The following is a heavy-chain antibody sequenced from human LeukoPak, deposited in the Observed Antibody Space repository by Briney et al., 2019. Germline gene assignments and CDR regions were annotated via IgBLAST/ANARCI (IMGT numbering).Heavy chain of an antibody. D-gene: IGHD2-15*01. CDR1: GGTFSSYA. CDR2: ITPIFGTA. CDR3: ASLGYCSGGSCYF. Sequence: ASVKVSCKASGGTFSSYAISWVRQAPGQGLEWMGGITPIFGTANYAQKFQGRVTITTDESTNTAYMELSSLRSEDTAVYYCASLGYCSGGSCYFWGQGTLVTVSS. J-gene: IGHJ4*02. V-gene: IGHV1-69*05.